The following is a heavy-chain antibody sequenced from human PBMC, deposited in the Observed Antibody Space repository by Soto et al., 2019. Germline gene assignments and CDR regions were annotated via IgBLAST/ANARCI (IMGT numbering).Heavy chain of an antibody. V-gene: IGHV3-30-3*01. CDR1: GFTFSSYA. CDR3: AIDNGNSSPNFDY. J-gene: IGHJ4*02. D-gene: IGHD6-13*01. CDR2: ISYDGSNK. Sequence: QVQLVESGGGVVQPGRSLRLSCAASGFTFSSYAMHWVRQAPGKGLEWVAVISYDGSNKYYADSVKGRFTISRDNSKNTLYLQMNSLRAEDTAVYYCAIDNGNSSPNFDYWGQGTLVTVSS.